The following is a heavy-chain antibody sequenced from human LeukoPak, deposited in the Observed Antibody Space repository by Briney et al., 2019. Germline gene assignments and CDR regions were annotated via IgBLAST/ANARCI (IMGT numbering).Heavy chain of an antibody. D-gene: IGHD3-10*01. CDR2: ISYDGSNK. CDR3: AKVFRSSANFDY. Sequence: GGSLRLSCAASGFTFSSYGMHWVSQAPGKGLEWVAVISYDGSNKYYADSVKGRFTISRDNSKNTLYLQMNSLRAEDTAVYYCAKVFRSSANFDYWGQGTLVTVSS. CDR1: GFTFSSYG. V-gene: IGHV3-30*18. J-gene: IGHJ4*02.